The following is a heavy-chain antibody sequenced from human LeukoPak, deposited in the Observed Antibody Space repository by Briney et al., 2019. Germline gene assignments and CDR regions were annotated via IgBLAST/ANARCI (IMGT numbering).Heavy chain of an antibody. CDR2: ISAYNGNT. V-gene: IGHV1-18*01. CDR1: GYTFTTYG. J-gene: IGHJ5*02. Sequence: ASVNVSCKASGYTFTTYGISWVRQAPGQGLEWMGWISAYNGNTNYAQQFQGRVPMTTDTSMSTAYMELRSLRSDDTAVYYCARDLIAVRPGWFAPWGQGSLVTVSS. CDR3: ARDLIAVRPGWFAP. D-gene: IGHD6-6*01.